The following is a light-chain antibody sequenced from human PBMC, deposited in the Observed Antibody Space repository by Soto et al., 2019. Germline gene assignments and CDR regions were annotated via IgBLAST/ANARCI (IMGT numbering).Light chain of an antibody. J-gene: IGLJ2*01. CDR2: GNS. CDR3: QSYDSSLSGVV. V-gene: IGLV1-40*01. Sequence: QSVLTQPHSVSGAPGQRVTISCTGSSSNIWAGYDVHWYQQLPGTAPKLLIYGNSNRPSGVPDRFSGSKSGTSASLAITGRQAEDEADYYCQSYDSSLSGVVFGVGTKLTV. CDR1: SSNIWAGYD.